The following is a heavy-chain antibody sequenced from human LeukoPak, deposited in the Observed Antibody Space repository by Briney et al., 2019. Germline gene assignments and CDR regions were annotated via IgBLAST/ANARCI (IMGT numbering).Heavy chain of an antibody. CDR2: IYLFSGAS. CDR1: GYTFTDYY. Sequence: ASVTVSFMASGYTFTDYYMHGVRPAPGQGLAWVGWIYLFSGASNHPQKFQGRATMTSDTPITTAYLELSTLESDDAAVYYCARGMCCGGDCLGYYYYGMDVWGQGTTVTVSS. D-gene: IGHD2-21*02. V-gene: IGHV1-2*02. J-gene: IGHJ6*02. CDR3: ARGMCCGGDCLGYYYYGMDV.